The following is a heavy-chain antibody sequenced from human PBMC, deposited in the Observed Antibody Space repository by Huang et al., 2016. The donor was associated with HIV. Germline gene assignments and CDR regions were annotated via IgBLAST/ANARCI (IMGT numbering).Heavy chain of an antibody. J-gene: IGHJ4*02. CDR2: RNHSGST. CDR1: GESFSGYY. D-gene: IGHD3-22*01. Sequence: QVQLQQWGAGLLKPSETLSLTCAVYGESFSGYYWTWIRQPPGKGLEWIGERNHSGSTNYNPSLKNRVTMSVDTSKNQFSLELRSVTAADTAVDYCARGSARYYYDSSGYRRSPSFDYWGQGTLVTVSS. V-gene: IGHV4-34*01. CDR3: ARGSARYYYDSSGYRRSPSFDY.